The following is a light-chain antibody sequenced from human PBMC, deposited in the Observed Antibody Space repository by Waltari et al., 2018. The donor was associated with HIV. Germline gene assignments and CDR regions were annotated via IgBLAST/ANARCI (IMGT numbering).Light chain of an antibody. CDR2: DAS. CDR1: QSVRNSW. J-gene: IGKJ1*01. Sequence: EIALTKSTGTLSLSPGERATISCSASQSVRNSWLDWYQQQPGPAPPVRISDASNRATGIPERFSGSWSETDFTFSITSLQTHEFATYYCQPYNSYSRPFGPGPTV. V-gene: IGKV3-20*01. CDR3: QPYNSYSRP.